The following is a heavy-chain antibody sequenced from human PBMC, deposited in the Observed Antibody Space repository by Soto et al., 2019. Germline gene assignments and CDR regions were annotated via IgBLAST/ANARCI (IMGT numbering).Heavy chain of an antibody. J-gene: IGHJ6*02. CDR3: ASDSSSLYLGANYYYYGTDV. CDR1: GFTFSSYW. D-gene: IGHD6-13*01. Sequence: GGSLRLACAASGFTFSSYWMSWVRQAPGKGLEWVANIKQDGSEKYYVGSVKGRFTISRDNAKNSLYLQMNSLRAEDTAVYYCASDSSSLYLGANYYYYGTDVSCPATTVTRSS. V-gene: IGHV3-7*01. CDR2: IKQDGSEK.